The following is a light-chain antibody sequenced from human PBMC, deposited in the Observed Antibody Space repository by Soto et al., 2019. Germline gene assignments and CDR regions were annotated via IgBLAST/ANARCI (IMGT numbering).Light chain of an antibody. V-gene: IGKV1-39*01. CDR2: AAS. CDR1: QSIRTY. CDR3: QQSFASLRT. J-gene: IGKJ1*01. Sequence: DILMTQSPSSLSASVGDRVTITCRASQSIRTYLNWFQQRPGKAPKLLIYAASTLQGGVPSRFSGSGSGTDFTLTISSLQSEDFATYYCQQSFASLRTFGQGTTVEI.